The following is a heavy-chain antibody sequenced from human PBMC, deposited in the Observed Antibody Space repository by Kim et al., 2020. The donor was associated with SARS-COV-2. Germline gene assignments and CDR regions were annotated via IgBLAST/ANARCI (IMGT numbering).Heavy chain of an antibody. CDR1: GGSFSGYY. D-gene: IGHD2-21*02. J-gene: IGHJ4*01. Sequence: SETLSLTCAVYGGSFSGYYWSWIRQPPGKGLEWIGEINHSGSTNYNPSLKSRVTISVDTSKNQFSLKLSSVTAADTAVYYCARGRQTYCGGDCYKIDYWG. CDR3: ARGRQTYCGGDCYKIDY. CDR2: INHSGST. V-gene: IGHV4-34*01.